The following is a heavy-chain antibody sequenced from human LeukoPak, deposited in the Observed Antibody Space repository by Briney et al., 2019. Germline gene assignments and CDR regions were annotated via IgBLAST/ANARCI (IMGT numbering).Heavy chain of an antibody. D-gene: IGHD3-10*01. CDR1: GFXFSSYG. CDR3: ARDWGSGNSYYFDY. V-gene: IGHV3-33*01. CDR2: IWYDGSNK. Sequence: GGSLRLSCEASGFXFSSYGIHWVRQAPGKGLEWLAFIWYDGSNKYYEDSVKGRFTISRDNSKNTLYLQMNSLRAEDTAVYYCARDWGSGNSYYFDYWGQGTLVTVSS. J-gene: IGHJ4*02.